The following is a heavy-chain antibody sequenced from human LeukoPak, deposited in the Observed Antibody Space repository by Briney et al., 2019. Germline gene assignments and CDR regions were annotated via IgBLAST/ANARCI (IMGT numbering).Heavy chain of an antibody. CDR2: VHDTGST. V-gene: IGHV4-59*02. D-gene: IGHD1-14*01. J-gene: IGHJ4*02. CDR3: ARCPAQPPAGYYRIDY. Sequence: SETLSLTCIVSGSSVSTFYWSWLRQSPGTGLEWIGFVHDTGSTAYNPSLKNRVTISLETSKNQLSLMLTSVTAADTAMYYCARCPAQPPAGYYRIDYWGQGTLVTVSS. CDR1: GSSVSTFY.